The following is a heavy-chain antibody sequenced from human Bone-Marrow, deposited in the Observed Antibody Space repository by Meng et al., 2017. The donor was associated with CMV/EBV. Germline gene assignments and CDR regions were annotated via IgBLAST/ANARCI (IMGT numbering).Heavy chain of an antibody. CDR1: GGSISSYY. Sequence: SETLSLTCTVSGGSISSYYWSWIRQPPGKGLERIGYIYYSGSTNYNPSLKSRVTISVDTSKNQFSLKLSSVTAADTAVYYCARLSGEAAMPFDYWGQGTLVTVSS. J-gene: IGHJ4*02. CDR3: ARLSGEAAMPFDY. CDR2: IYYSGST. D-gene: IGHD2-2*01. V-gene: IGHV4-59*01.